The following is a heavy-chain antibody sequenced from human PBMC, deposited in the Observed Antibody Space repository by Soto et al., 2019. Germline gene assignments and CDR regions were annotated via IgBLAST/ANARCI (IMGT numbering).Heavy chain of an antibody. J-gene: IGHJ5*02. CDR2: INTGNGHT. V-gene: IGHV1-3*04. CDR3: ASRGYDFWSGLDP. Sequence: ASVKVTCKASGYTFTAYGIHWVRQAPGQRLEWMGWINTGNGHTKYSQKFQGRVTITRDTSARTAYMELNSLRSEDTAVYYCASRGYDFWSGLDPWGQGTLVTVSS. CDR1: GYTFTAYG. D-gene: IGHD3-3*01.